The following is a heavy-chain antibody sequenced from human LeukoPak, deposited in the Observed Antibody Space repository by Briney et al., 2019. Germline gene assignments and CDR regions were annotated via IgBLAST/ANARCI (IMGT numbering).Heavy chain of an antibody. CDR3: ARDLSRYFDY. V-gene: IGHV3-23*01. D-gene: IGHD3-3*02. Sequence: GGSLRLSCAASGFTFSNYAMSWVRQAPGKGLEWVSAISDSGAGTYYADSVKGRFTISRDNSKNTLYLQMNSLRAEDTAVYYCARDLSRYFDYWGQGTLVTVSS. J-gene: IGHJ4*02. CDR2: ISDSGAGT. CDR1: GFTFSNYA.